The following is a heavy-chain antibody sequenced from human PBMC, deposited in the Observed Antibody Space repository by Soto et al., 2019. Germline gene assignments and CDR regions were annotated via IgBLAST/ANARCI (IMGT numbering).Heavy chain of an antibody. Sequence: PGVSRRVSCAASGFTFSIYAMSWVRQAPGKGLEWVSSISGTGGTTYYADSVKGRFTISRDNSKNTLYLQMNSLRAEDTAVYYCAKIAAAGTIDYWGQGTLVTVSS. CDR3: AKIAAAGTIDY. CDR2: ISGTGGTT. CDR1: GFTFSIYA. J-gene: IGHJ4*02. D-gene: IGHD6-13*01. V-gene: IGHV3-23*01.